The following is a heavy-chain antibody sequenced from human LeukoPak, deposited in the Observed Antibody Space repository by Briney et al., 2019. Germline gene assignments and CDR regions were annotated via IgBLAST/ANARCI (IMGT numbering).Heavy chain of an antibody. D-gene: IGHD2/OR15-2a*01. J-gene: IGHJ2*01. CDR2: INHSENT. V-gene: IGHV4-34*01. CDR3: ARFVTTASSPSYWYFDL. CDR1: GGSLSDHY. Sequence: TLSLTCAVYGGSLSDHYWSWIRKTPGKGLEWIGEINHSENTNYNPSLKSRVAISIDMSKNQFSLKMDAVTATDTAIYFCARFVTTASSPSYWYFDLWGRGTLVTVSS.